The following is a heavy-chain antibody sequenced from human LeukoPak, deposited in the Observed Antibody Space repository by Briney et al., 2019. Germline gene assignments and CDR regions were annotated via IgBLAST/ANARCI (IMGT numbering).Heavy chain of an antibody. D-gene: IGHD5-18*01. CDR2: FDPEHGET. J-gene: IGHJ6*03. CDR1: GYTLTELS. CDR3: ARVHVDTAMVWFPYYYYYMDV. V-gene: IGHV1-24*01. Sequence: ASVKVSCKVSGYTLTELSIHWVRQAPGEGLEWMGGFDPEHGETIYAQKFQGRVTMTEDTSTDTAYMELSSLRSEDTAVYYCARVHVDTAMVWFPYYYYYMDVWGKGTTVTVSS.